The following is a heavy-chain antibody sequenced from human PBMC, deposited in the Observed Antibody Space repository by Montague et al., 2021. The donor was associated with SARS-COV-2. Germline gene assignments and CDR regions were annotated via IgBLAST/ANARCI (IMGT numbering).Heavy chain of an antibody. CDR3: ARTVVYSGFDYSWFDP. J-gene: IGHJ5*02. Sequence: TLSLTCTVSGGSINSGGYYWNWIRQHPGKGLEWIGYIYNSGTTSYSPSLRSRVTISQDTSKNLFSLKVRSVSAADTAVYYCARTVVYSGFDYSWFDPWGQGILVTVSS. CDR2: IYNSGTT. CDR1: GGSINSGGYY. V-gene: IGHV4-31*03. D-gene: IGHD5-12*01.